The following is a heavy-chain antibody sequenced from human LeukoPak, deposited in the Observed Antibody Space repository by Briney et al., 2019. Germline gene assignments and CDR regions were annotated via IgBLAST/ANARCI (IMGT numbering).Heavy chain of an antibody. CDR3: ARRTGSRLPNWFDP. J-gene: IGHJ5*02. D-gene: IGHD3-10*01. CDR2: IYTSGST. Sequence: SETLSLTCTVSGGSISSGSYYWSWLRQPAGKGLEWIGRIYTSGSTNYNPSLKSRVTISVDTSKNQFSLKLSSVTAADTAVYYCARRTGSRLPNWFDPWGQGTLVTVSS. V-gene: IGHV4-61*02. CDR1: GGSISSGSYY.